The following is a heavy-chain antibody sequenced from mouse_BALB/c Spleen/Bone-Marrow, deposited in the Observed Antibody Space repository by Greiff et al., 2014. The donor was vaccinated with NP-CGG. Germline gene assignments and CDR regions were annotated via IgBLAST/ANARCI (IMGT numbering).Heavy chain of an antibody. CDR3: ASSGNYEGGAMDY. Sequence: VQLKESGAELVKPGASVKVSCKASGFHIQDTYIHWGKQRAEQGLEWIGRIDPANGNTKYAPTFQGKATITADTASNTAYLQLSSLTSEDTAVYYCASSGNYEGGAMDYWGQGISVTVSS. D-gene: IGHD2-1*01. V-gene: IGHV14-3*02. CDR1: GFHIQDTY. CDR2: IDPANGNT. J-gene: IGHJ4*01.